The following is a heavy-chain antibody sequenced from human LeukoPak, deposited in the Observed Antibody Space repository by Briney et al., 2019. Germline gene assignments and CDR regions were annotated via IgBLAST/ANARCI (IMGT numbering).Heavy chain of an antibody. D-gene: IGHD4-17*01. CDR1: GGSISSYY. CDR2: IYTSGST. V-gene: IGHV4-4*07. CDR3: ARWNGDYDPLPFDY. Sequence: PSETLSLTCTVSGGSISSYYWSWIRQPAGKGLEWIGRIYTSGSTNYNPSLKSRVTMSVDTSKNQFSLKLSSVTAADTAVYYCARWNGDYDPLPFDYWGQGTLVTVSS. J-gene: IGHJ4*02.